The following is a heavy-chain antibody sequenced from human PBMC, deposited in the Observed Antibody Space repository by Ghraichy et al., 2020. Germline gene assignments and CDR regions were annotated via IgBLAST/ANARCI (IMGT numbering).Heavy chain of an antibody. CDR1: GDTFSRSA. D-gene: IGHD3-3*01. J-gene: IGHJ5*01. CDR2: IMPVFGTA. Sequence: AVKVSCKGSGDTFSRSAINWVRQAPGQGLEWMGGIMPVFGTADYSQKFQGRVTITADESTNTAYMELNSLRSEDTAMYYCARDHRFYDFWSGYSTWGQGTLVTVTS. CDR3: ARDHRFYDFWSGYST. V-gene: IGHV1-69*13.